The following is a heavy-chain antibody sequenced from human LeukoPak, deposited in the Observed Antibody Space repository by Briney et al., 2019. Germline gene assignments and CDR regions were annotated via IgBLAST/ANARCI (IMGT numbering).Heavy chain of an antibody. CDR1: GGSISSYY. CDR2: IYTSGST. Sequence: SETLSLTCTVSGGSISSYYWSWIRQPAGKGPEWIGRIYTSGSTNYNPSLKSRVTMSVDTSKNQFPLKLSSVTAADTAVYYCARDDYYDSSGYYPFAYWGQGTLVTVSS. J-gene: IGHJ4*02. V-gene: IGHV4-4*07. D-gene: IGHD3-22*01. CDR3: ARDDYYDSSGYYPFAY.